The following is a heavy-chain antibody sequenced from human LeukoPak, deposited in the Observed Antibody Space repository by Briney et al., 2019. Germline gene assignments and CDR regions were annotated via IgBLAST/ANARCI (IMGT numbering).Heavy chain of an antibody. V-gene: IGHV6-1*01. CDR2: SEWHN. J-gene: IGHJ4*02. Sequence: SEWHNDYAVSVKGRIIISPDTSKNQFSLQLKSVTPEDTAVYYCARDLAGFGGYSYGMVDYWGQGTLVTVSS. D-gene: IGHD5-18*01. CDR3: ARDLAGFGGYSYGMVDY.